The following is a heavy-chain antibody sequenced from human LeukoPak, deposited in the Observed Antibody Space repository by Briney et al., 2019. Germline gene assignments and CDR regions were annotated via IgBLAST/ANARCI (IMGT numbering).Heavy chain of an antibody. CDR1: GGTFSSYA. J-gene: IGHJ3*01. Sequence: SVKVSCKASGGTFSSYAISWVRQAPGQGLEWMGGIIPIFGTANYAQKFQGRVTITTDESTSTAYMELSSLRSEDTAVYYCARGYRYDYVWGGDFWGQGTMVTVSS. CDR3: ARGYRYDYVWGGDF. V-gene: IGHV1-69*05. CDR2: IIPIFGTA. D-gene: IGHD3-16*01.